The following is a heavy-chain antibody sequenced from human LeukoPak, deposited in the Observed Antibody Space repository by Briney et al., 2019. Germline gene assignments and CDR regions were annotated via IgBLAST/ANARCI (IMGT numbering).Heavy chain of an antibody. Sequence: PGGSLRLSCAASGFTFSSYGMHWVRQAPGKGLEWVAFIRYDGSNKYYADSVKGRFTISRDNSKNTLYLQMNSLRAEDTAVYYCAKGQASWYLTSAHFDYWGQGTLVTVSS. CDR2: IRYDGSNK. J-gene: IGHJ4*02. V-gene: IGHV3-30*02. D-gene: IGHD6-13*01. CDR3: AKGQASWYLTSAHFDY. CDR1: GFTFSSYG.